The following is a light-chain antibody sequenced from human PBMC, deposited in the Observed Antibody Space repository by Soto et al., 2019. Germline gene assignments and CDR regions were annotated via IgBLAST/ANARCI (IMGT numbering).Light chain of an antibody. Sequence: EIVLTQSPATLSLSPGERATLSCRASQSVSSYLAWYQQKPGQAPRLLIYDASNRATGIPARFSGSGSGTDFTLTISSLEPEDFAVYYCQQRSNRLLTFGGGTKVDIK. V-gene: IGKV3-11*01. CDR1: QSVSSY. CDR3: QQRSNRLLT. J-gene: IGKJ4*01. CDR2: DAS.